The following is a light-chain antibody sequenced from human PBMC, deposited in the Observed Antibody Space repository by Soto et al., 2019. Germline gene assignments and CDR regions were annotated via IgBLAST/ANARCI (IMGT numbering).Light chain of an antibody. J-gene: IGKJ4*01. CDR2: DAS. V-gene: IGKV3-15*01. Sequence: EIVMTQSPATLSVSPGGRATLSCRASQSVSSDLAWYQQKIGQAPRLLIYDASTRATGVPARFSGSGSGTEFTLTISSLQSEDFAVYYCQQYKNWPPLTFGGGTKVDIK. CDR1: QSVSSD. CDR3: QQYKNWPPLT.